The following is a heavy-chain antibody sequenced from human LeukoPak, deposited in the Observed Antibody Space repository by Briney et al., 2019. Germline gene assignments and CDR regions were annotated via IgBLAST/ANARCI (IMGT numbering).Heavy chain of an antibody. V-gene: IGHV4-38-2*02. CDR3: ARPSRRYFDWLLPGGYFDY. Sequence: SETLSLTCTVSDYSISNGYYWGWIRQPPGKGLEWIGEINHSGSTNYNPSLKSRVTISVDTSKNQFSLKLSSVTAADTAVYYCARPSRRYFDWLLPGGYFDYWGQGTLVTVSS. D-gene: IGHD3-9*01. CDR2: INHSGST. CDR1: DYSISNGYY. J-gene: IGHJ4*02.